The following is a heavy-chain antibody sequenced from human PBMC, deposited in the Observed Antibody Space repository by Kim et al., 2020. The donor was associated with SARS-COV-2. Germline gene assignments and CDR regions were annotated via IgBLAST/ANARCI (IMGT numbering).Heavy chain of an antibody. D-gene: IGHD6-13*01. CDR3: AREYSSSWDY. Sequence: TNHNPSLKGRVTISVDTSKNQFSLKLSSVTAADTAVYYCAREYSSSWDYWGQGTLVTVSS. J-gene: IGHJ4*02. V-gene: IGHV4-59*01. CDR2: T.